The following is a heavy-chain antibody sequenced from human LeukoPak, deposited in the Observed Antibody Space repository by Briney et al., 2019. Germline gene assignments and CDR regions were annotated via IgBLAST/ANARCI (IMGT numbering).Heavy chain of an antibody. CDR2: IKQDGSEK. J-gene: IGHJ4*02. Sequence: PPGGSLRLSCAASGFAFNDAWMSWVRQAPGKGLEWVANIKQDGSEKYYVDSVKGRFTISRDNTMNSLYLQMSSLRAEDTAVYYCATDRGWRTSGYYLYYFEYWGQGTLVTYSS. CDR1: GFAFNDAW. CDR3: ATDRGWRTSGYYLYYFEY. V-gene: IGHV3-7*01. D-gene: IGHD3-3*01.